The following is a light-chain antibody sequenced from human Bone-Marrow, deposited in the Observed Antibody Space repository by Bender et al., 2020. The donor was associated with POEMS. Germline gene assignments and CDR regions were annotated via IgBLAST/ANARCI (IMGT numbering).Light chain of an antibody. CDR2: DVN. V-gene: IGLV2-14*03. CDR1: SSDVGAYKF. J-gene: IGLJ3*02. CDR3: NSYTTSTTLV. Sequence: QSVLTQPASVSGSPGQSITISCTGTSSDVGAYKFVSWYQQHPGKVPKLVIFDVNNRPSGVSDRFSGSKSGNTASLTISGLQAEDEAIYYCNSYTTSTTLVFGGGTKLTVL.